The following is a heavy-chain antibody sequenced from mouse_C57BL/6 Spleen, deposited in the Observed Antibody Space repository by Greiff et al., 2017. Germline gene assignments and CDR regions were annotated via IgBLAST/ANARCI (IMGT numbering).Heavy chain of an antibody. V-gene: IGHV1-26*01. CDR1: GYTFTDYY. CDR2: INPNNGGT. D-gene: IGHD4-1*02. Sequence: VQLQQSGPELVKPGASVKISCKASGYTFTDYYMNWVKQSHGKSLEWIGDINPNNGGTSYNQKFKGKATLTVDKSSSTAYMELRSLTSEDSAVYYCARRALNWDDYAMDYWGQGTSVTVSS. J-gene: IGHJ4*01. CDR3: ARRALNWDDYAMDY.